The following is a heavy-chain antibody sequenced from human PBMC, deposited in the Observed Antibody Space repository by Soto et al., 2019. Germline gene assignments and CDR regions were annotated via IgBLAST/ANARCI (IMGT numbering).Heavy chain of an antibody. CDR3: TVEQEH. V-gene: IGHV3-23*01. Sequence: GGSLRLSCAASGFPMSYYVMSWVRQTAGKGLEWVAGIRGIEGNTYYRDSVEGRFTVSRDNSRNTLYLQMNRLRAEDTALYYCTVEQEHWGPGTLVTVSS. CDR2: IRGIEGNT. D-gene: IGHD6-13*01. CDR1: GFPMSYYV. J-gene: IGHJ1*01.